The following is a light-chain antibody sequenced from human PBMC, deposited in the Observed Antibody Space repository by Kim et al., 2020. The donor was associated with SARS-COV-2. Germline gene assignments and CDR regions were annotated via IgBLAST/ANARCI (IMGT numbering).Light chain of an antibody. CDR2: DTS. CDR1: TCGVTSCHY. J-gene: IGLJ2*01. Sequence: PVGTITLTCGTNTCGVTSCHYPSWVQQKPAQAPRTLIYDTSNKPSWTPARFSGSLLGGKAALTLSGAQPEDEAEYYCLVTYSGARVFGGGTQLTVL. V-gene: IGLV7-46*01. CDR3: LVTYSGARV.